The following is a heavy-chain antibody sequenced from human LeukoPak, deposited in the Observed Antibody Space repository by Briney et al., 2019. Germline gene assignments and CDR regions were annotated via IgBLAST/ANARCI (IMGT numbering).Heavy chain of an antibody. CDR2: INHSGST. J-gene: IGHJ4*02. Sequence: SETLSLTCAVYGGSFSGYYWSWIRQPPGKGLEWIGEINHSGSTNYNPSLRSRVTISVDTSKNQFSLRLSSVTAADTAVYYCARVTVTTSNWGQGTLVTVSS. CDR1: GGSFSGYY. D-gene: IGHD4-17*01. V-gene: IGHV4-34*01. CDR3: ARVTVTTSN.